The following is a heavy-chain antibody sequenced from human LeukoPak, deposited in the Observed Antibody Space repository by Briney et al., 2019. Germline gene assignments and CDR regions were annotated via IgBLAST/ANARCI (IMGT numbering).Heavy chain of an antibody. CDR2: TSYDGSNK. V-gene: IGHV3-30*04. D-gene: IGHD6-13*01. J-gene: IGHJ3*02. CDR3: ARDYQGYSSSWYSPAFDI. CDR1: GFTFSSYA. Sequence: PGGSLRLSCAASGFTFSSYAMHWVRQAPGKGLEWVAVTSYDGSNKYYADSVKGRFTISRDNSKNTLYLQMNSLRAEDTAVYYCARDYQGYSSSWYSPAFDIWGQGTMVTVSS.